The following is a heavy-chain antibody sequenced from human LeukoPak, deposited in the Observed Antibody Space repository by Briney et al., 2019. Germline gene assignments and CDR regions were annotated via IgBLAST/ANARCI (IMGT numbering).Heavy chain of an antibody. D-gene: IGHD6-6*01. CDR2: ISYDGSNK. J-gene: IGHJ6*02. CDR3: AKDRYSSSSNYYYGMDV. V-gene: IGHV3-30*18. Sequence: GGSLRLSCAASGFTFSSYGMHWVRQAPGKGLEWVAVISYDGSNKYYADSVKGRFTISRDNSKKTLYLQMNSLRAEDTAVYYCAKDRYSSSSNYYYGMDVWGQGTTVTVSS. CDR1: GFTFSSYG.